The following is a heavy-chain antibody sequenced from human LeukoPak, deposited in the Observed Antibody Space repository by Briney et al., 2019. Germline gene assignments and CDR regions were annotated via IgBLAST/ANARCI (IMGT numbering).Heavy chain of an antibody. CDR3: ARDPHWSPRRSYGMDV. D-gene: IGHD3-3*01. CDR1: GFTFDDYG. CDR2: ISYDGSNK. V-gene: IGHV3-30*03. Sequence: GGSLRLSCAASGFTFDDYGMHWVRQAPGKGLEWVAVISYDGSNKYYADSVKGRFTISRDNTKNTLYLQMNSLRAEDTAVYYRARDPHWSPRRSYGMDVWGQGTTVTVSS. J-gene: IGHJ6*02.